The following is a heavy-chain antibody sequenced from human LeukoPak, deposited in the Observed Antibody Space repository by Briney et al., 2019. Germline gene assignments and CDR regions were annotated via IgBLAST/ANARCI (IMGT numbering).Heavy chain of an antibody. D-gene: IGHD5-12*01. CDR3: ARDDALVATGSFDY. CDR1: GYTFTRHG. J-gene: IGHJ4*02. CDR2: ISAYNGNT. V-gene: IGHV1-18*01. Sequence: ASVKVSCKASGYTFTRHGFNWVRQAPGQGLEWMGWISAYNGNTNYAQKLQGRVTMTTDTSTSTAYMELRSLGSDDTAVYYCARDDALVATGSFDYWGQGTLVTVSS.